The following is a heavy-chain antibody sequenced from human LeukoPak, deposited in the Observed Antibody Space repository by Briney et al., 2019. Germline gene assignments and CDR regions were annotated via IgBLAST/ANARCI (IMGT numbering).Heavy chain of an antibody. V-gene: IGHV1-69*13. J-gene: IGHJ4*02. CDR2: IIPIFGTA. D-gene: IGHD6-19*01. CDR1: GYTFTNYG. CDR3: ARASRAYGSGWPTFDY. Sequence: SVKVSCKASGYTFTNYGISWVRQAPGQGLEWMGGIIPIFGTANYAQKFQGRVTITADESTSTAYMELSSLRSEDAAVYYCARASRAYGSGWPTFDYWGQGTLVTVSS.